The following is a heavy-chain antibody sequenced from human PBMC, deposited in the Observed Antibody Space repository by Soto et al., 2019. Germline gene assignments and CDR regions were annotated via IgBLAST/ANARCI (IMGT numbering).Heavy chain of an antibody. CDR2: IKSKTDGGTT. J-gene: IGHJ4*02. CDR1: GFTFSNAW. Sequence: EVQLVESGGGLVKPGGSLRLSCAASGFTFSNAWMNWVRQAPGKGLDWVGRIKSKTDGGTTDYAAPVKGRFTISRDDSKNTLYLQMNSLKTEDTAVYYCTTYYYDSSGYYYPFDYWGQGTLVTVSS. CDR3: TTYYYDSSGYYYPFDY. V-gene: IGHV3-15*07. D-gene: IGHD3-22*01.